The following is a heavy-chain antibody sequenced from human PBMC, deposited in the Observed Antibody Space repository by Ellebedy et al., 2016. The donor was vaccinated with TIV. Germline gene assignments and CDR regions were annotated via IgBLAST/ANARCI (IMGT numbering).Heavy chain of an antibody. CDR3: TPEVADYFFYGMDV. CDR2: ISNDGSKK. CDR1: GFTFSSYG. D-gene: IGHD1-14*01. V-gene: IGHV3-30*03. Sequence: GESLKISCRVSGFTFSSYGMHWVRQAPGKGLEWVAVISNDGSKKYYADSVKGRFTVSRDNTKNTLDLLMNSLRGEDTAVYYCTPEVADYFFYGMDVWGQGTTVTVSS. J-gene: IGHJ6*02.